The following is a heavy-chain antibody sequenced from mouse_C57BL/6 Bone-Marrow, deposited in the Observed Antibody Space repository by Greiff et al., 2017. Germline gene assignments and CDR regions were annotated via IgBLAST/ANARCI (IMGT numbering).Heavy chain of an antibody. D-gene: IGHD2-5*01. CDR1: GYTFTDYY. J-gene: IGHJ2*01. Sequence: QVQLMESGAELVRPGASVKLSCKASGYTFTDYYINWVQQRPGQGLEWIARIYPGSGNSYYNEKFKGKATLTVAKYSSTAYMQLSSLTSEDTAVYFGARSHYSNYDDYVDYWGQGTTLTVSS. CDR2: IYPGSGNS. V-gene: IGHV1-76*01. CDR3: ARSHYSNYDDYVDY.